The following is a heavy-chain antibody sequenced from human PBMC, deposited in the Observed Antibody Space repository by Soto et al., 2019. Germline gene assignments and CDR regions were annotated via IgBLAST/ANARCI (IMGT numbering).Heavy chain of an antibody. D-gene: IGHD2-15*01. CDR2: IISSSSAI. J-gene: IGHJ3*02. CDR3: ARRYDYSDAFDI. V-gene: IGHV3-48*02. CDR1: GFTFRTYS. Sequence: PGGSLRLSCAASGFTFRTYSMNWVRQAPGKGLEWVLYIISSSSAIYYADSVKGRFTISRDNAENSLYLQMNRLRDEDTAVYYCARRYDYSDAFDIWGQGTMVTVSS.